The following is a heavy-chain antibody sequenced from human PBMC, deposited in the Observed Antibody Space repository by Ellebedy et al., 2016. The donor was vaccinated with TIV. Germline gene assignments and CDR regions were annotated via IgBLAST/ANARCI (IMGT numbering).Heavy chain of an antibody. J-gene: IGHJ5*02. Sequence: SETLSLTCTISGGSMRTSSTYWSWIRQPPGKGLEWIGYIYYSGSTNYNPSLKSRVTITVDKSKNQFSLKLSSVTAADTAVYYCARGGSTVTTPRGPWGQGPLVTVSS. V-gene: IGHV4-61*05. D-gene: IGHD4-17*01. CDR1: GGSMRTSSTY. CDR2: IYYSGST. CDR3: ARGGSTVTTPRGP.